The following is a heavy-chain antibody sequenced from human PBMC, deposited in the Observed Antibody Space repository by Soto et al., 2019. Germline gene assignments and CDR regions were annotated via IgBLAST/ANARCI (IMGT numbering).Heavy chain of an antibody. CDR3: ATDYGVFYYYCGMDV. Sequence: GGSLRLSCAASGFTFSNAWMSWVRQAPGKGLEWVGRIKSKTDGGTTDYAAPVKGRFTISRDDSKNTLYLQMNSLKTEDAAVYYCATDYGVFYYYCGMDVWGQGTTVTVSS. CDR1: GFTFSNAW. V-gene: IGHV3-15*01. D-gene: IGHD4-17*01. J-gene: IGHJ6*02. CDR2: IKSKTDGGTT.